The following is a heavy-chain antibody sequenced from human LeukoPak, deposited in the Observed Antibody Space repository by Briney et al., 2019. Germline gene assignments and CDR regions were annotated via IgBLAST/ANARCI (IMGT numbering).Heavy chain of an antibody. D-gene: IGHD3-22*01. CDR1: GFTFTNHW. CDR2: IREDGGHK. J-gene: IGHJ3*02. CDR3: AKKNYYDSSGYYAFDI. Sequence: GGSLRLSCVTSGFTFTNHWMSWVRQAPGKGLEWVANIREDGGHKNYVDSVKGRFSISRDNAKNTLYLQMNSLRAEDTAVYYCAKKNYYDSSGYYAFDIWGQGTMVTVSS. V-gene: IGHV3-7*03.